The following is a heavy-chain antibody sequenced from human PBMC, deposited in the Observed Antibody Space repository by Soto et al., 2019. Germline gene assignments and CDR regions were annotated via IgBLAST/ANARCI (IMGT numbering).Heavy chain of an antibody. J-gene: IGHJ4*02. D-gene: IGHD3-3*01. CDR1: GGTFSSYA. Sequence: QVQLVQSGAEVKKPGSSVKVSCKASGGTFSSYAISWVRQAPGQGLEWMGGIIPIFGTANYAQKFQGRVXXXAXXXXXXXXXXXXXXXXXXXXXXXXXXXXXXXXXXFPFDYWGQGTLVTVSS. CDR2: IIPIFGTA. V-gene: IGHV1-69*01. CDR3: XXXXXXXXXXFPFDY.